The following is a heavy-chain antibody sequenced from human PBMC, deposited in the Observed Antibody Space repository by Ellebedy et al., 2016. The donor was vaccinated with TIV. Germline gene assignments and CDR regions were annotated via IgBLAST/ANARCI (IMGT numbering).Heavy chain of an antibody. CDR2: IWYDGSNK. Sequence: GESLKISCAASGFTFSSYGMHWVRQAPGKGLEWVAVIWYDGSNKYYADSVKGRFTISRDNSKNTLYLQMNSLRAEDTAVYYCAREVATMSSYYYGMDVWGQGTTVTVSS. CDR1: GFTFSSYG. V-gene: IGHV3-33*01. J-gene: IGHJ6*02. D-gene: IGHD5-12*01. CDR3: AREVATMSSYYYGMDV.